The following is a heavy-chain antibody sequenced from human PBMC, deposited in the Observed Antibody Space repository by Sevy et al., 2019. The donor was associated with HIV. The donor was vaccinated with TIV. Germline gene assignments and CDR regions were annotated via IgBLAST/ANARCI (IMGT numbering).Heavy chain of an antibody. CDR3: ARGGITMVRGVIILFDY. Sequence: SETLSLTCAVYGGSFSGYYWSWIRQPPGKGLEWIGEINHSGSTNYNPSLKSRVTISVDTSKNQFSLKLSSVTAADTAVYYCARGGITMVRGVIILFDYWGQRTLVTVSS. CDR1: GGSFSGYY. J-gene: IGHJ4*02. CDR2: INHSGST. V-gene: IGHV4-34*01. D-gene: IGHD3-10*01.